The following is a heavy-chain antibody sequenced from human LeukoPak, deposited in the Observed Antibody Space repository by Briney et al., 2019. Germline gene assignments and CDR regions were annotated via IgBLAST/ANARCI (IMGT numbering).Heavy chain of an antibody. CDR3: AKDRWNWNDVPTFDY. V-gene: IGHV3-30*18. Sequence: GGSLRLSCAASGFTFSSYGMHWVRQAPGQGLEWVAVISYDGSNKYYADSVKGRFTISRDNSKNTLYLQMNSLRAEDTAVYYCAKDRWNWNDVPTFDYWGQGTLVTVSS. J-gene: IGHJ4*02. CDR2: ISYDGSNK. CDR1: GFTFSSYG. D-gene: IGHD1-1*01.